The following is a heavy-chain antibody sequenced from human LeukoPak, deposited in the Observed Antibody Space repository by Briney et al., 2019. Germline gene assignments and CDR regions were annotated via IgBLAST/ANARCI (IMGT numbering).Heavy chain of an antibody. D-gene: IGHD2-15*01. CDR1: GFTFSSNW. Sequence: GGSLRLSCVASGFTFSSNWIHWVRQAPGKGLVWVSRINSDGSITTYADSVKGRFSISRDNAKDTLYLQMNSLRAEDTAVYYCARSTYGGNCFEMWGRGTMVIVS. V-gene: IGHV3-74*01. CDR2: INSDGSIT. J-gene: IGHJ3*02. CDR3: ARSTYGGNCFEM.